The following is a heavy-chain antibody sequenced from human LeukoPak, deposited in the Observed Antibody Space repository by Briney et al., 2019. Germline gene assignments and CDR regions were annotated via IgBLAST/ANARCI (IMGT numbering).Heavy chain of an antibody. CDR2: IKQDGSEK. V-gene: IGHV3-7*01. D-gene: IGHD2-21*02. Sequence: GGSLRLSCAASGFTFSSYWMSWVRQAPGKGLEWVANIKQDGSEKYYVDSVKGRFTISRDNAKNSLYLQMNSLRAEDTAVYYCARCQCGGDCYLNWFDPWGQGTLVTVSS. CDR3: ARCQCGGDCYLNWFDP. CDR1: GFTFSSYW. J-gene: IGHJ5*02.